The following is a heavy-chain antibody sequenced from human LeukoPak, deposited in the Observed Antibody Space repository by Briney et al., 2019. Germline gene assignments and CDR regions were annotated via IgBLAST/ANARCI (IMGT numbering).Heavy chain of an antibody. CDR2: IDSGGST. Sequence: GGSLRLSCAASGFTVSSNYMSWVRQAPGKGLEWVSVIDSGGSTYYADSVKGRFTISRDNSKNTLYLQMNSLRAEDTAVYYCARDKGKLWSNSYYYSYMDVWGKGTTVTVSS. D-gene: IGHD5-18*01. J-gene: IGHJ6*03. CDR3: ARDKGKLWSNSYYYSYMDV. CDR1: GFTVSSNY. V-gene: IGHV3-53*01.